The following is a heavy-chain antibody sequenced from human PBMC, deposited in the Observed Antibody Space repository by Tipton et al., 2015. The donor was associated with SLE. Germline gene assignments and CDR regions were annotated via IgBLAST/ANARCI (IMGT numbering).Heavy chain of an antibody. J-gene: IGHJ4*02. CDR2: IYTSGST. D-gene: IGHD3-10*01. V-gene: IGHV4-4*07. Sequence: TLSLTCTVSGGSLNNRFCSWIRQSAGKGLEWTGRIYTSGSTNYNPSLKSRVTISVDTSKNQFSLKLSSVTAADTAVYYCARITVGQPDYWGQGTLVTVSS. CDR1: GGSLNNRF. CDR3: ARITVGQPDY.